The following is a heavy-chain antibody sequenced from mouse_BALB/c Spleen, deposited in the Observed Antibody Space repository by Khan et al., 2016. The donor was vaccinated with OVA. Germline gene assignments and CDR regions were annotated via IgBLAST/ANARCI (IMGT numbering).Heavy chain of an antibody. Sequence: QIQLVQSGPELKKPGETVRISCKASGYTFTTAGIQWVQKMPGKGLKWIGWINTHSGVPKYAEDFKGRFAFSLDTSASTAYLKITNLKNDDTAAYSCARGGATYYRNDGGAMDYWGQGTSVTVSS. V-gene: IGHV9-4*02. CDR2: INTHSGVP. J-gene: IGHJ4*01. D-gene: IGHD2-14*01. CDR3: ARGGATYYRNDGGAMDY. CDR1: GYTFTTAG.